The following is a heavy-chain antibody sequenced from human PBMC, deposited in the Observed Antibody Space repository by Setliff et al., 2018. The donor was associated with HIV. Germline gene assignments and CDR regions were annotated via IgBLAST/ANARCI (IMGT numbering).Heavy chain of an antibody. V-gene: IGHV1-2*02. D-gene: IGHD3-3*01. CDR1: GYTFTASY. CDR3: ATSTSRFFWNGFYQGEFGSRNSHSFEN. Sequence: ASVKVSCKTSGYTFTASYLHWVRQAPGQGLQWMGWMHPNSGATKYAQKFRDRVTLTGDTSISTASMELSSLKSDDTAMYYCATSTSRFFWNGFYQGEFGSRNSHSFENWGQGTLVTVSS. J-gene: IGHJ4*02. CDR2: MHPNSGAT.